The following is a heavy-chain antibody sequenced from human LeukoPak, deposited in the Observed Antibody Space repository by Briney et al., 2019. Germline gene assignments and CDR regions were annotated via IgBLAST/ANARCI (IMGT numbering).Heavy chain of an antibody. CDR2: ISSSAGSI. D-gene: IGHD2-21*01. J-gene: IGHJ4*02. CDR1: GFTFSSYE. Sequence: PGGSLRLSCAASGFTFSSYEMNWVRQAPGKGLEWVSYISSSAGSIYYADSVKGRFTISRDNSRNTLYLQMDSLRPEDTAVYYCAKAPVTTCRGTYCYPFDYWGQGTLVTVSS. CDR3: AKAPVTTCRGTYCYPFDY. V-gene: IGHV3-48*03.